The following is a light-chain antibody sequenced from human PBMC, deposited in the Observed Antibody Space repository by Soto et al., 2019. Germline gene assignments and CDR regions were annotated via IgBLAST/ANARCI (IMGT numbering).Light chain of an antibody. V-gene: IGKV3-15*01. J-gene: IGKJ5*01. CDR2: GAS. CDR1: ESVSRK. Sequence: ILLTQSPATLSVSPGERATLSCGGSESVSRKLAWFQQKPGEAPRILSYGASTRATGIPARFCGSGACTKYFLIIISMKYEDYAVYYCQQYNNCHTITFGHGTRLEIK. CDR3: QQYNNCHTIT.